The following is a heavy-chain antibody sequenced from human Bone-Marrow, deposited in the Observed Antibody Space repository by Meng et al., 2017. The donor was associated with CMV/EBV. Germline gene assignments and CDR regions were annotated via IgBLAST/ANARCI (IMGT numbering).Heavy chain of an antibody. D-gene: IGHD2-2*01. J-gene: IGHJ6*02. CDR2: INHSGST. Sequence: SETLSLTCAVYGGSFSGYYWSWIRQPPGKGLEWIGDINHSGSTNYNPSLKSRVTISVDTSKNQSSLKLSSVTAADTAVYYCARGLVVPAPYGMDVWGQGTTVTVSS. CDR3: ARGLVVPAPYGMDV. CDR1: GGSFSGYY. V-gene: IGHV4-34*01.